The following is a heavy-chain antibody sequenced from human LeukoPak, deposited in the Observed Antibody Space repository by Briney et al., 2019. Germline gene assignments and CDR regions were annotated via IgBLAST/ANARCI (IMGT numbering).Heavy chain of an antibody. CDR3: ARDSAYTYGSLLDYYYYYMDV. Sequence: PGGSLRLSCAASGFTFRSHWMHWVRHVPGKGLVWVSRINNDESSISYADSVKGRFTISRDNAKNTLYLQMNSLRAEDTAVYYCARDSAYTYGSLLDYYYYYMDVWGKGTTVTVSS. D-gene: IGHD5-18*01. CDR2: INNDESSI. V-gene: IGHV3-74*01. J-gene: IGHJ6*03. CDR1: GFTFRSHW.